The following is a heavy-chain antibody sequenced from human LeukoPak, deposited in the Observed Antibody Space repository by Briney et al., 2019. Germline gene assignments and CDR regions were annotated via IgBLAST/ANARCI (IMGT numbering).Heavy chain of an antibody. J-gene: IGHJ4*02. Sequence: VASVKVSCKASGGTFSSYAISWVRQAPGQGLAWMGGIIPIFGTANYAQKFQGRVTITADESTSTAYMELSSLRSEDTAVYYCARNRYYYDSSGTYLDYWGQGTLVTVSS. CDR2: IIPIFGTA. V-gene: IGHV1-69*01. CDR1: GGTFSSYA. CDR3: ARNRYYYDSSGTYLDY. D-gene: IGHD3-22*01.